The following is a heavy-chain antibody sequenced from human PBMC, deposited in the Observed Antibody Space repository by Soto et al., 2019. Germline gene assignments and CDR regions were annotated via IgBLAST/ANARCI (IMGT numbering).Heavy chain of an antibody. CDR2: MNPNSGNT. V-gene: IGHV1-8*01. CDR1: GYTFTSYD. J-gene: IGHJ4*02. D-gene: IGHD3-22*01. Sequence: ASVKVSCKASGYTFTSYDINWVRQATGQGLEWMGWMNPNSGNTGYAQKFQGRVTITRNTSISTAYMELTSLRSEDTSVYYCAREKSSVAIDCWGQGTLVTVSS. CDR3: AREKSSVAIDC.